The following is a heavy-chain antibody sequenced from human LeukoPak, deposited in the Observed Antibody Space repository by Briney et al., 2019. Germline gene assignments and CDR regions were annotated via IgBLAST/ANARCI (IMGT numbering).Heavy chain of an antibody. Sequence: AGGSLRLSCAASGFTFSSYAMHWVRQAPGQGLDWVSSISGSGDNTYYSDSVKGRFTISRDNSKNTLYLQMNSLRAEDTAVYYCARRWLSTFDFWGQGTMVTVSS. CDR2: ISGSGDNT. CDR1: GFTFSSYA. D-gene: IGHD6-19*01. CDR3: ARRWLSTFDF. J-gene: IGHJ3*01. V-gene: IGHV3-23*01.